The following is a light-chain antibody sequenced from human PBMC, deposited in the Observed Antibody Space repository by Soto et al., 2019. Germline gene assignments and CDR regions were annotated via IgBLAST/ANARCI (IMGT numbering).Light chain of an antibody. J-gene: IGKJ4*01. CDR1: QGISNY. CDR3: QKYNSAPLT. V-gene: IGKV1-27*01. CDR2: AAS. Sequence: MPSNPRPSSMSVTAGNRVPLTYRASQGISNYLAWYQQKPGKVPKLLIYAASTLQSGVPSRFSGSGSGTDFTLTISSLQPEDVASYYCQKYNSAPLTFGGGTKVDIK.